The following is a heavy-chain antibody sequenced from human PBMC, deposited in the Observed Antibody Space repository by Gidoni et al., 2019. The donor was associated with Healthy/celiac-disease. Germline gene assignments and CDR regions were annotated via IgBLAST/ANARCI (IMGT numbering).Heavy chain of an antibody. J-gene: IGHJ3*02. Sequence: QVQLVQSGAEVKKPGSSVKVSCKASGGTFSSYAISWVRQAPGQGLEWMGGIIPIFGTANYAQKFQGRVTITADKSTSTAYMELSSLRSEDTAVYYCASLGLVGATTRFGAFDIWGQGTMVTVSS. CDR2: IIPIFGTA. CDR1: GGTFSSYA. D-gene: IGHD1-26*01. V-gene: IGHV1-69*06. CDR3: ASLGLVGATTRFGAFDI.